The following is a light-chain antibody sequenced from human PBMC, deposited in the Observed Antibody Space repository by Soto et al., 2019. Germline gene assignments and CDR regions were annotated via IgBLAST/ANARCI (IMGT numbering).Light chain of an antibody. V-gene: IGLV2-14*01. CDR3: SSYTSGSTLVV. CDR2: DVS. J-gene: IGLJ2*01. Sequence: QSALTQPASVSGSPGQSITISCTGTSSDVGGYNYVSWYQQHPGKAPKLMIYDVSNRPSEVSNRFSGSKSGNTASLTISGLQAEDEGNYYCSSYTSGSTLVVFVGGTKLTVL. CDR1: SSDVGGYNY.